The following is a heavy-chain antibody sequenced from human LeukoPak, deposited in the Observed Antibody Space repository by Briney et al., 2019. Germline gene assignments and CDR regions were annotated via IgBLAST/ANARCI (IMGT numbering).Heavy chain of an antibody. CDR2: ISSSSSTI. Sequence: GGSLRLSCAASGFTFSSYSMNWVRQAPGKGLEWVSYISSSSSTIYYADSVKGRFTISRDNAKNSLYLQMNSLRAEDTAVYYCACSGWFDYYYGMDVSGQGTTVTVSS. V-gene: IGHV3-48*01. D-gene: IGHD6-19*01. J-gene: IGHJ6*02. CDR3: ACSGWFDYYYGMDV. CDR1: GFTFSSYS.